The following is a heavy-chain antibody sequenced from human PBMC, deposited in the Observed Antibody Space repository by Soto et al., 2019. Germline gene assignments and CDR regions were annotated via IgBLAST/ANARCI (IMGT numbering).Heavy chain of an antibody. J-gene: IGHJ4*02. CDR1: GFIFDDYG. V-gene: IGHV3-20*04. CDR2: VNWNGGST. CDR3: VRGASLNFDY. D-gene: IGHD1-26*01. Sequence: EVQLVESGGGVLRPGESLRLSCAASGFIFDDYGMSWARQAPGKGLEWVSGVNWNGGSTGYADSVKGRFTISRDNAKKFLFLQMNSLRVEDTAFYYCVRGASLNFDYWGQGTLVTVSS.